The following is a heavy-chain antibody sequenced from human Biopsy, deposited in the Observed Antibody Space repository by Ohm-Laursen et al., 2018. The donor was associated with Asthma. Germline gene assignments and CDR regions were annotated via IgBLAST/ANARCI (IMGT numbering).Heavy chain of an antibody. CDR3: AKDERLYYGSDSKYMQPVPLGD. D-gene: IGHD3-10*01. J-gene: IGHJ4*02. CDR2: IYSGGTS. Sequence: SLRLSCTASGFAVSRDHMFWVRQAPGKGLEWVSVIYSGGTSHTADSVRGRFTISRDYSKNTLYLQMHSLRAEDTAVYYCAKDERLYYGSDSKYMQPVPLGDWSQGTLVIVSA. CDR1: GFAVSRDH. V-gene: IGHV3-53*01.